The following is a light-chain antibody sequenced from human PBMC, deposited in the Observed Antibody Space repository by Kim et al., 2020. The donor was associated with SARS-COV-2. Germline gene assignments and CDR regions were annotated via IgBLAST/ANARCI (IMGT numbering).Light chain of an antibody. CDR1: QSLLHSNGYNY. V-gene: IGKV2-28*01. CDR2: LGS. CDR3: KQALQTLIT. J-gene: IGKJ5*01. Sequence: DIVMTQSPLSLPVTPGEPASISCRSSQSLLHSNGYNYLDWYLQKPGQSPQLLFYLGSNLASGVPYRFSGSGSGTDFTLKISRVEAEDVGVYYCKQALQTLITFGQGTRLEIK.